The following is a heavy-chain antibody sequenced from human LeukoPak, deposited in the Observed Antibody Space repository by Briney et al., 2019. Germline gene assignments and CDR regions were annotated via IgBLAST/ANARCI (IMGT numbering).Heavy chain of an antibody. Sequence: PSETLSLTCAVYGGSFSGYYWSWIRQPPGKGLEWIGEINHSGSTNYNPPLKSRVTISVDTSKNQFSLKLSSMTAADTAVYYCARTSGYSSGWYLYYYMDVWGKGTTVTVSS. D-gene: IGHD6-19*01. V-gene: IGHV4-34*01. CDR2: INHSGST. J-gene: IGHJ6*03. CDR3: ARTSGYSSGWYLYYYMDV. CDR1: GGSFSGYY.